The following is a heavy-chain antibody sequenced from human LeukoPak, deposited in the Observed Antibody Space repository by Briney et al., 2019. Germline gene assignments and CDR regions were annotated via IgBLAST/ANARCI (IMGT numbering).Heavy chain of an antibody. CDR2: ISPTGDST. CDR1: GFSFSAYA. J-gene: IGHJ4*02. V-gene: IGHV3-64D*06. CDR3: VPKGTEGY. Sequence: GGSLRLSCSASGFSFSAYAMHWVRQAPGKGLQYVSAISPTGDSTYYADSVKGRFSISRDNSKNTLYLQVSSLRPEDTAVYYCVPKGTEGYWGQGTLVTVSS.